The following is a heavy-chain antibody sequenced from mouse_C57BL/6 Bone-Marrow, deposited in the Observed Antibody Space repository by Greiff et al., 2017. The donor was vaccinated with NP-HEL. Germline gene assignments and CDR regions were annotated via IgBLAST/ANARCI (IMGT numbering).Heavy chain of an antibody. V-gene: IGHV1-55*01. CDR3: ARGPYYYGSSLYYFDY. Sequence: VQLQQSGPELVKPGASVKMSCKASGYTFTSYWITWVKQRPGQGLEWIGDIYPGSGSTNYNEKFKSKATLTVDTSSSTAYMQLSSLTSEDSAVYYCARGPYYYGSSLYYFDYWGQGTTLTVSS. D-gene: IGHD1-1*01. CDR1: GYTFTSYW. CDR2: IYPGSGST. J-gene: IGHJ2*01.